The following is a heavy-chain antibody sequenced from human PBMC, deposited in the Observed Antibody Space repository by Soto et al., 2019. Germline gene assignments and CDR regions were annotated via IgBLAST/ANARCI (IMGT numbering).Heavy chain of an antibody. CDR1: VGSISSGGYY. D-gene: IGHD1-1*01. CDR3: AREGRTTRYYYYGMDV. J-gene: IGHJ6*02. CDR2: IYYSGST. Sequence: QVQLQESGPGLVKPSQTLSLTCTVSVGSISSGGYYWSWIRQHPGKGLEWIGYIYYSGSTYYNPSLKSRVTISVDTSKNQFSLKLSSVTAADTAVYYCAREGRTTRYYYYGMDVWGQGTTVTVSS. V-gene: IGHV4-31*03.